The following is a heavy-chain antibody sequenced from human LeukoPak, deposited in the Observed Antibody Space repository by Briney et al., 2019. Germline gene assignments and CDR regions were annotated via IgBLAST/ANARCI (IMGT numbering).Heavy chain of an antibody. J-gene: IGHJ4*02. D-gene: IGHD4-17*01. Sequence: ASVKVSCKASGYTFINSGISWVRQAPGQGLEWMGWINGYNGNTNYAQKFQGRVTMTTDTSTSTAYMELRSLRSDDTAVYYCARMSRDYEGGDFDYWGQGTLVTVSS. V-gene: IGHV1-18*01. CDR3: ARMSRDYEGGDFDY. CDR1: GYTFINSG. CDR2: INGYNGNT.